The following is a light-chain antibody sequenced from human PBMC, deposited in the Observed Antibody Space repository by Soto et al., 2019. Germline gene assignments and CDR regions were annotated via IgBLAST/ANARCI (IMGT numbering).Light chain of an antibody. Sequence: EIVLTQSPGTLSLSPGERATLSCRASQSVSSSYLAWYQQKPGQAPRLLISGASTRAAGIPARFSGSGSGTEFTLTISSLQSEDFAVYYCQQHNDWPPTFGQGTKVDIK. J-gene: IGKJ1*01. V-gene: IGKV3-15*01. CDR2: GAS. CDR1: QSVSSSY. CDR3: QQHNDWPPT.